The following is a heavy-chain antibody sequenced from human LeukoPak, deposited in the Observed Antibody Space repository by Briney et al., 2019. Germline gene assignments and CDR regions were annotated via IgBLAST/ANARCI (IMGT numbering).Heavy chain of an antibody. D-gene: IGHD6-19*01. Sequence: SETLSLTCTVSGDSISSSSNFWGWIRQPPGKGLEWIGNIYYSGRTNYNPSLKSRVTISVDTSKNQFSLKLSSVTAADTAVYYCARRIKQWLFNWFDPWGQGTLVTVSS. CDR3: ARRIKQWLFNWFDP. J-gene: IGHJ5*02. V-gene: IGHV4-39*07. CDR2: IYYSGRT. CDR1: GDSISSSSNF.